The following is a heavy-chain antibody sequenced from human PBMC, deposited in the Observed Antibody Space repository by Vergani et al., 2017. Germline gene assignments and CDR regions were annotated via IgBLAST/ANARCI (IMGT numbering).Heavy chain of an antibody. CDR2: ISGSGGST. CDR3: AMRKVVQAAMVYCYFMDV. V-gene: IGHV3-23*01. Sequence: EVQLLESGGGLVQPGGSLRLSCAASGFTFSSYAMSWVRQAPGKGLEWVSAISGSGGSTYYADSVKGRFTISRDNSKNTLYLQMNSLRAEDTAVYYCAMRKVVQAAMVYCYFMDVGGKGTTVTVSS. J-gene: IGHJ6*03. D-gene: IGHD2-2*01. CDR1: GFTFSSYA.